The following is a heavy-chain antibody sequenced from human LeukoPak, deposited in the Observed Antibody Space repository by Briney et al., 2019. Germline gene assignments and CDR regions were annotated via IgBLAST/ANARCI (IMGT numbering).Heavy chain of an antibody. D-gene: IGHD4-17*01. V-gene: IGHV3-7*01. CDR1: GFTFSDYY. J-gene: IGHJ4*02. CDR2: IEEHGSQK. CDR3: ARVGRVTTPRYSDY. Sequence: GGSLRLSCAASGFTFSDYYMSWVRQAPGKGLEWVANIEEHGSQKYYVDSVKGRFTTSRDNAKNSVYLQMNSLRAEDTAVYYCARVGRVTTPRYSDYWGQGTLVTVSS.